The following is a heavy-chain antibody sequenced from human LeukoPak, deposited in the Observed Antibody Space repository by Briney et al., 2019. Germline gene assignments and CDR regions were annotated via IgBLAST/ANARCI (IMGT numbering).Heavy chain of an antibody. D-gene: IGHD1-14*01. CDR1: GFTVITND. V-gene: IGHV3-53*01. CDR3: ARGVEPLAANTLAY. CDR2: LYSDGNT. J-gene: IGHJ4*02. Sequence: GGALRLSCAASGFTVITNDMTWVRQAPGKELEWVSVLYSDGNTKYADSVQGRFTISRDNSKITLYLEMNSLSPDDTAVYYCARGVEPLAANTLAYWGQGTLVTVSS.